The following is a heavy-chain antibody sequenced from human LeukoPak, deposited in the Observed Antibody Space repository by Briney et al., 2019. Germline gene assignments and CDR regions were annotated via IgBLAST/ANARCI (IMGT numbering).Heavy chain of an antibody. Sequence: PGGSLRLSCAASGFTFSTHTMRWVRQAPGKGLEWVSSISESGDNTYYGDSVKGRFTISRDNSKNTLYLQMNNLRVEDTAVYYCARREGAWGAFDHWGQGTLVTVSS. J-gene: IGHJ4*02. D-gene: IGHD3-16*01. CDR1: GFTFSTHT. CDR3: ARREGAWGAFDH. CDR2: ISESGDNT. V-gene: IGHV3-23*01.